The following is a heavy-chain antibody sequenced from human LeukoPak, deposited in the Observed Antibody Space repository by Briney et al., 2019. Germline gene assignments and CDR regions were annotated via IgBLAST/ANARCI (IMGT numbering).Heavy chain of an antibody. J-gene: IGHJ4*02. Sequence: GESLRLFCAASGFTFSSYWMHWVRQAPGKGLVWVSRINSDGSSTSYADSVKGRFTISRDNAKNTLYLQMNSLRAEDTAVYYCARDQRDGYSADYWGQGTLVTVSS. CDR1: GFTFSSYW. D-gene: IGHD5-24*01. CDR2: INSDGSST. CDR3: ARDQRDGYSADY. V-gene: IGHV3-74*01.